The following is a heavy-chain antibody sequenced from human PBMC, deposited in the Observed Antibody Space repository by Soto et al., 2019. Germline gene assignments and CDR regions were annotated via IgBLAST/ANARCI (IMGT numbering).Heavy chain of an antibody. Sequence: QVQLVESGGGVVQPGRSLRLSCVASGFTFSSYGMHWVRQAPGKGLEWVAIISYDGSNTYYADSVKGRFTISRDNSKNTQELRRNRLRAEDTSVYYCAKEGGLSGSYDIASSYYFDYWGQGTLVTVSS. V-gene: IGHV3-30*18. CDR2: ISYDGSNT. D-gene: IGHD1-26*01. CDR1: GFTFSSYG. J-gene: IGHJ4*02. CDR3: AKEGGLSGSYDIASSYYFDY.